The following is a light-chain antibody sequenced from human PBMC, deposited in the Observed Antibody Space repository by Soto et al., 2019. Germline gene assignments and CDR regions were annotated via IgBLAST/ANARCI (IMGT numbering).Light chain of an antibody. CDR2: AAS. J-gene: IGKJ2*01. V-gene: IGKV1-39*01. CDR3: QQSYSTPHT. Sequence: DIPMTQSPSSLSASVGDRVTITCRASQSINIYLNWYQQKPGRAPKLVINAASRLQSGVPSRFSGSGSWTDFTLSIGTLQPEDLATYYCQQSYSTPHTFGQGTNLEIK. CDR1: QSINIY.